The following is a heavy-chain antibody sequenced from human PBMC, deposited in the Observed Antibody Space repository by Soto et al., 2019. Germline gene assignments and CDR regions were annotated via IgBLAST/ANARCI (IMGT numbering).Heavy chain of an antibody. J-gene: IGHJ4*02. V-gene: IGHV4-39*01. D-gene: IGHD3-22*01. CDR1: GGSIRINIYY. CDR3: ARQHYYDSSGYYTWN. Sequence: SETLSLTCSVSGGSIRINIYYWGWIRQPPGKGLEWIATVHYSGSTYYTPSLKNRVTITADTSNNQFSLRLNSVTAADTAVYYCARQHYYDSSGYYTWNWGQGTLVTVS. CDR2: VHYSGST.